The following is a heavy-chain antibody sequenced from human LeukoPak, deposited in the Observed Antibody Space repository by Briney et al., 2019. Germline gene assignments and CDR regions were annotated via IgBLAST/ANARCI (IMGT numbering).Heavy chain of an antibody. V-gene: IGHV3-15*01. J-gene: IGHJ4*02. CDR1: RFTFSNAW. CDR3: TTDQGIWFGELLRIDY. Sequence: GGSLRLSCAASRFTFSNAWMSWVRQAPGKGLEWVGRIKSKTDGGTTDYAAPVKGRFTISRDDSKNTLYLQMNSLKTEDTAVYYCTTDQGIWFGELLRIDYWGQGTLVTVSS. D-gene: IGHD3-10*01. CDR2: IKSKTDGGTT.